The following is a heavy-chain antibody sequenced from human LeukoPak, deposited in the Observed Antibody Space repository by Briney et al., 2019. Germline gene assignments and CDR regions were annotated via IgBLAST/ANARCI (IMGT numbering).Heavy chain of an antibody. Sequence: GGSLRLSCAASGFTFSSYWMSWVRQAPGKGLEWVANIKQDGSEKYYVDSVKGRFTISRGNAKNSLYLQMNSLRAEDTAVYYCARGLRWSARYFDYWGQGTLVTVSS. J-gene: IGHJ4*02. CDR2: IKQDGSEK. V-gene: IGHV3-7*04. D-gene: IGHD4-23*01. CDR1: GFTFSSYW. CDR3: ARGLRWSARYFDY.